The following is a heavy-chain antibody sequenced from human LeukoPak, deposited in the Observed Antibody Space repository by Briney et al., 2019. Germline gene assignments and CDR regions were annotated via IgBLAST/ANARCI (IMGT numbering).Heavy chain of an antibody. D-gene: IGHD3-3*01. J-gene: IGHJ4*02. CDR3: ARPKTIYDFWSGPFDY. Sequence: GESLKISCKGSGYSFTGYWIGWVRQMPGKGLEWMGIIYPGDSDTRYSPSFQGQVTISADKSISTAYLQWSSLKASDTAMYYCARPKTIYDFWSGPFDYWGQGTLVTVSS. CDR2: IYPGDSDT. CDR1: GYSFTGYW. V-gene: IGHV5-51*01.